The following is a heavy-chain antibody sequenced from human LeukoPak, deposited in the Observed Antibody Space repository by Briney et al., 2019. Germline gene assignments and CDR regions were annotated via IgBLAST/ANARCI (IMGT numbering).Heavy chain of an antibody. CDR2: ISRSSAYI. J-gene: IGHJ4*02. D-gene: IGHD4-17*01. CDR3: ARCPKLYGDYVDY. V-gene: IGHV3-21*01. CDR1: GLTLSSYS. Sequence: GGSLRLSCAASGLTLSSYSMNWVRQAPGKGLEWVSSISRSSAYIYYADSVKGRFTISRDNAKNSLYLQMNSLRAEDTAVYYCARCPKLYGDYVDYWGQGTLVTVSS.